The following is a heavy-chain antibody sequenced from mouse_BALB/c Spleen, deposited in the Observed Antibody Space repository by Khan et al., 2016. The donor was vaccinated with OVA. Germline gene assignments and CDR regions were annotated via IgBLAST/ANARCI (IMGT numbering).Heavy chain of an antibody. CDR1: GYTFTSYW. Sequence: VQLQQSGTVLARPGASVKMSCKASGYTFTSYWMHWVKQRPGQGLEWIGAIYPGNSDTNYNQKFKGKAILTAVTSTSTAYMELNSLTNEDSAVYYCTRNGFGNYESWDYWGQGTTLTVSS. J-gene: IGHJ2*01. D-gene: IGHD2-1*01. CDR2: IYPGNSDT. V-gene: IGHV1-5*01. CDR3: TRNGFGNYESWDY.